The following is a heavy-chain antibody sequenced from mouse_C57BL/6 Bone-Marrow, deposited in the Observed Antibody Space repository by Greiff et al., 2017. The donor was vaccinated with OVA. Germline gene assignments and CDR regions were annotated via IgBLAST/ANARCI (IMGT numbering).Heavy chain of an antibody. Sequence: VQLQESGPGLVAPSQSLSITCTVSGFSLTSYAISWVRQPPGKGLEWLGVIWTGGGTNYNSALKSRLSISKDNSKSQVFLKMNSLQTDDTARYYCARNFKITTVVEHYAMDYWGQGTSVTVSS. CDR3: ARNFKITTVVEHYAMDY. D-gene: IGHD1-1*01. V-gene: IGHV2-9-1*01. CDR1: GFSLTSYA. J-gene: IGHJ4*01. CDR2: IWTGGGT.